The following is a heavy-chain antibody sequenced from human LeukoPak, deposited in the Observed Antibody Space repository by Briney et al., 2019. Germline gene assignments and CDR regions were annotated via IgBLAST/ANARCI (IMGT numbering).Heavy chain of an antibody. D-gene: IGHD1-26*01. J-gene: IGHJ4*02. CDR2: IYYSGST. V-gene: IGHV4-59*12. CDR3: AKDFSGVQIVGGRVFDY. Sequence: PSETLSLTCTVSGGSISSYYWSWIRQPPGKGLEWIGYIYYSGSTNYNPSLKSRVTISVDTSKNQFSLRLSSVTAADTAVYYCAKDFSGVQIVGGRVFDYWGRGTLVTVSS. CDR1: GGSISSYY.